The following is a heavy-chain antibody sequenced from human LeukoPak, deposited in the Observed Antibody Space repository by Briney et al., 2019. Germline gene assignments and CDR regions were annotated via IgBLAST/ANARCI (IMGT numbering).Heavy chain of an antibody. V-gene: IGHV4-38-2*02. Sequence: SETLSLTCTVSGYSISSGYYWGWIRQPPGKGLEWIGSIYHSGSTYYNPSLKSRVTISVDTSKNQFSLKLSSVTAADTAVYYCARVYSSSWYHRDYWGQGTLVTVSS. J-gene: IGHJ4*02. D-gene: IGHD6-13*01. CDR3: ARVYSSSWYHRDY. CDR2: IYHSGST. CDR1: GYSISSGYY.